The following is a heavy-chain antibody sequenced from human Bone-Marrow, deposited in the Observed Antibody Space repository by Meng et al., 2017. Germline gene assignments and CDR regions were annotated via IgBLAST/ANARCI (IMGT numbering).Heavy chain of an antibody. V-gene: IGHV3-7*01. Sequence: GESLKISCAASGFTFDDYGMSWVRQAPGKGLEWVANIKQDGSEKYYVDSVKGRFTISRDNAKNSLYLQMNSLRAEDTAVYYCARAPDMFEVLYYYYYGMDVWGQGTTVTVSS. J-gene: IGHJ6*02. D-gene: IGHD3-10*02. CDR3: ARAPDMFEVLYYYYYGMDV. CDR1: GFTFDDYG. CDR2: IKQDGSEK.